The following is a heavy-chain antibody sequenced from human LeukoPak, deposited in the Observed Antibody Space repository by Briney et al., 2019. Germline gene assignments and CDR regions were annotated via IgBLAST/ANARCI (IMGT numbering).Heavy chain of an antibody. D-gene: IGHD4-17*01. J-gene: IGHJ4*02. CDR1: GGTFSSYA. Sequence: PSVKVSCKASGGTFSSYAISWVRQAPGQGLEWMGRIIPILGIANYAQKLQSRVTITADKPTSTAYMELSSLRSEDTAVYYCARIGDYALSGYWGEGTLVTVSS. CDR3: ARIGDYALSGY. CDR2: IIPILGIA. V-gene: IGHV1-69*04.